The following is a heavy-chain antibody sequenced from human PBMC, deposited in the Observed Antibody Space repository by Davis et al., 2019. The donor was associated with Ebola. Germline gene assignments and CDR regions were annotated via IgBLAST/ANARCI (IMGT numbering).Heavy chain of an antibody. D-gene: IGHD1-1*01. Sequence: ASVKVSCKASGYTFTNYGITWVRQAPGQGLEWMGWIRAYNGNTHYAQKFQGRVTMTTDTSTSTAYMEMRSLRSDDTAVYYCARAQFPTTSDHWGQGTLVTVSS. J-gene: IGHJ4*02. CDR3: ARAQFPTTSDH. CDR2: IRAYNGNT. CDR1: GYTFTNYG. V-gene: IGHV1-18*04.